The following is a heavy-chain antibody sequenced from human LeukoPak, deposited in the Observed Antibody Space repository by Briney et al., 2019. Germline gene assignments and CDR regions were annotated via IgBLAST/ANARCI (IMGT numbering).Heavy chain of an antibody. CDR1: GFTFSSYA. Sequence: HTGGSLRLSCAASGFTFSSYAMSWVRQAPGKGLEWVSAISGSGGSTYYADSVKGRFTISRDNSKNTLYLQMNSLRAEDTAVYYCARDQVGSSSYWGQGTLVTVSS. V-gene: IGHV3-23*01. CDR3: ARDQVGSSSY. D-gene: IGHD6-6*01. J-gene: IGHJ4*02. CDR2: ISGSGGST.